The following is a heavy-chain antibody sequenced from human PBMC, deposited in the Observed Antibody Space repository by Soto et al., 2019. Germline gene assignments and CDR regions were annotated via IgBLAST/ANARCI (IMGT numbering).Heavy chain of an antibody. V-gene: IGHV1-69*13. CDR2: IIPIFGTA. CDR1: GGTFSSYA. D-gene: IGHD2-2*01. J-gene: IGHJ6*02. Sequence: SVKVSCKASGGTFSSYAISWVRQAPGQGLAWMGGIIPIFGTANYAQKFQGRVTITADESTSTAYMELSSLRSEDTAVYYCASARAGCSSTSCYPTHYYYGMDGWGQGTTVTVSS. CDR3: ASARAGCSSTSCYPTHYYYGMDG.